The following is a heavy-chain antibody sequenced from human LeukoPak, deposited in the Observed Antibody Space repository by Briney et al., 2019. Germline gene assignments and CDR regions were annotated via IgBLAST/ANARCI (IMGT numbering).Heavy chain of an antibody. J-gene: IGHJ6*02. CDR3: ARDLEADYDLLTGYHYYYAMDV. CDR1: GFTFNTYA. CDR2: ISGSGGST. V-gene: IGHV3-23*01. Sequence: PGGSLRLSCAASGFTFNTYAMIWVRQAPGKGLEWVSGISGSGGSTYYADSVKGRVTISRDNSKNTVYLQMSSLRAEDTAVYYCARDLEADYDLLTGYHYYYAMDVWGQGTTVTVSS. D-gene: IGHD3-9*01.